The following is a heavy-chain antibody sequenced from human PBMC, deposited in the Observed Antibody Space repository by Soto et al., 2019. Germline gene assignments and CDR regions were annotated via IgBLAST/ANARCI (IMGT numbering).Heavy chain of an antibody. Sequence: GGSLRLSCAASGFTFSSYSMNWVRQAPGKGLEWVAVIWYDGSNKYYADSVKGRFTISRDNSKNTLYLQMNSLRAEDTAVYYWAGGRITIFGVARPYYMDVGGKG. CDR2: IWYDGSNK. CDR1: GFTFSSYS. J-gene: IGHJ6*03. V-gene: IGHV3-33*08. D-gene: IGHD3-3*01. CDR3: AGGRITIFGVARPYYMDV.